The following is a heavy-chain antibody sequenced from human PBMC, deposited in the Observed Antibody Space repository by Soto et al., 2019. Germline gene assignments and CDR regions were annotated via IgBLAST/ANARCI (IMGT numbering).Heavy chain of an antibody. CDR1: GFTFTSSA. CDR2: IVVGSGNT. D-gene: IGHD2-8*01. CDR3: AAALVYCTSGVCYGVYYYYGMDV. Sequence: QMQLVQSGPEVKKPGTSVKVSCKASGFTFTSSAVQWVRQARGQRLEWIGWIVVGSGNTNYAQKFQEGVTITRDMSTSTADMELSSLRSEDTAVYYCAAALVYCTSGVCYGVYYYYGMDVWGQGTTVTVSS. J-gene: IGHJ6*02. V-gene: IGHV1-58*01.